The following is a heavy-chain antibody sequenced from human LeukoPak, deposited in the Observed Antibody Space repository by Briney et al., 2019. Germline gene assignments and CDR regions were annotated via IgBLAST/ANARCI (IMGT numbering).Heavy chain of an antibody. D-gene: IGHD3-22*01. Sequence: GGSLRLSCAASGFTVSSNYMSWVRQAPGKGLEWVSVIYSGGSTFYADSVKGRFTISRDKSKNTLYLQMNSLRAEDTAVYYCARVWDSSGYYYGYYFDYWGQGTLVTVSS. CDR2: IYSGGST. V-gene: IGHV3-53*01. J-gene: IGHJ4*02. CDR1: GFTVSSNY. CDR3: ARVWDSSGYYYGYYFDY.